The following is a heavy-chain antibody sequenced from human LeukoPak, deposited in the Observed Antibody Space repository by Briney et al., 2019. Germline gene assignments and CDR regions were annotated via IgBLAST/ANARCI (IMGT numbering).Heavy chain of an antibody. D-gene: IGHD3-22*01. CDR2: ISSSSSYI. V-gene: IGHV3-21*01. Sequence: GGSLRLSCAASGFTFSSYSMSWVRQAPGKGLEWVSSISSSSSYIYYADSVKGRFTISRDNAKNSLYLQMNSLRAEDTAVYYCARALPCPYYDSSGYCDDAFDIWGQGTMVTVSS. J-gene: IGHJ3*02. CDR3: ARALPCPYYDSSGYCDDAFDI. CDR1: GFTFSSYS.